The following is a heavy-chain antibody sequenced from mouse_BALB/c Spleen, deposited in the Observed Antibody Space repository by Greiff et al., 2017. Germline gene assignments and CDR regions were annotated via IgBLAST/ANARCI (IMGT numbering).Heavy chain of an antibody. CDR2: IDPANGNT. V-gene: IGHV14-3*02. CDR1: GFNIKDTY. Sequence: DVKLQESGAELVKPGASVKLSCTASGFNIKDTYMHWVKQRPEQGLEWIGRIDPANGNTKYDPKFQGKATITADTSSNTAYLQLSSLTSEDTAVYYCARHYYGSSYWGQGTLVTVSA. CDR3: ARHYYGSSY. D-gene: IGHD1-1*01. J-gene: IGHJ3*01.